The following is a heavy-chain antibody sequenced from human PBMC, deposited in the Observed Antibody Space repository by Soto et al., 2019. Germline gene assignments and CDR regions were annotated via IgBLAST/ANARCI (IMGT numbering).Heavy chain of an antibody. CDR1: GFTVSSNY. CDR2: ISSSGSTI. D-gene: IGHD1-26*01. Sequence: GGSLRLSCAASGFTVSSNYMSWIRQAPGKGLEWVSYISSSGSTIYYADSVKGRFTISRDNAKNSLYLQMNSLRAEDTAVYYCARYSGSHSAFDIWGQGTMVTVSS. V-gene: IGHV3-11*01. CDR3: ARYSGSHSAFDI. J-gene: IGHJ3*02.